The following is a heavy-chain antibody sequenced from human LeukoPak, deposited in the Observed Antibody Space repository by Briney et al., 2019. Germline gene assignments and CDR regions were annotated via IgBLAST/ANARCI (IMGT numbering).Heavy chain of an antibody. Sequence: GGSLRLSCAASGFTFSSYSMNWVRQAPGKGLEWVSSISSSSSYIYYADSVKGRFTISRDNAKNSLYLQMNSLRAEDTAVYYCARDDIVVVPAASYFDYWGQGTLVTASS. CDR1: GFTFSSYS. V-gene: IGHV3-21*01. D-gene: IGHD2-2*01. J-gene: IGHJ4*02. CDR2: ISSSSSYI. CDR3: ARDDIVVVPAASYFDY.